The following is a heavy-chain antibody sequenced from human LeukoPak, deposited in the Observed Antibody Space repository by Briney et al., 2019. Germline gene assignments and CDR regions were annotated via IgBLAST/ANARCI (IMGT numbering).Heavy chain of an antibody. J-gene: IGHJ5*02. Sequence: ASVKVSCKASGGTFSSYAISWVRQAPGQGLEWMGGIIPIFGTANYAQKFQGRVTITTDESTSTAYMELSSLRSEDTAVYYCARDGSPDGYNFNNWFDPWGQGTLVTVSS. V-gene: IGHV1-69*05. CDR1: GGTFSSYA. CDR2: IIPIFGTA. D-gene: IGHD5-24*01. CDR3: ARDGSPDGYNFNNWFDP.